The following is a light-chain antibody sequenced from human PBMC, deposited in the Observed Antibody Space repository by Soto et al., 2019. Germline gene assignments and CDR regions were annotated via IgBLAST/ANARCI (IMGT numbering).Light chain of an antibody. CDR1: QSIGNW. CDR2: DAS. CDR3: QQYNTYPAT. Sequence: DIQMTQSPPTLSASVGDRVTDTCRASQSIGNWLSWYQQKPGKAPKLLIYDASTLESGVPSRFSGSESGTEFTLTINNLQPDDFSTYYCQQYNTYPATFGQGTTLE. V-gene: IGKV1-5*01. J-gene: IGKJ2*01.